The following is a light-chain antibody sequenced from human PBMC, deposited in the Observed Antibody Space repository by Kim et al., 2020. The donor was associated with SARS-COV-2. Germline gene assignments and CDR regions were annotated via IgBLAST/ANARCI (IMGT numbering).Light chain of an antibody. CDR3: QTWVTGIQV. J-gene: IGLJ2*01. Sequence: QLVLTQSPSASASLGASVKLTCTLSSGHSRYAVTWHQQQPGKGPRYLMKLNSDGSHSKGGGIPDRFSGSSSGTARYLTISSLVSEDEADYYCQTWVTGIQVFGGGTKLTVL. V-gene: IGLV4-69*01. CDR1: SGHSRYA. CDR2: LNSDGSH.